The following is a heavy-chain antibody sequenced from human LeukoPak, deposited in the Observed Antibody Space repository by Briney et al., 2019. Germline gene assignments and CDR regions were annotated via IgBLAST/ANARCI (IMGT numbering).Heavy chain of an antibody. D-gene: IGHD6-6*01. V-gene: IGHV4-4*07. Sequence: SETLSLTCTVCGVSLRSYYWSWIRQPAGKGLEWIGRIYSSGSTNYNPSLRSRVTISVDKSKNQFSLNLTSVTAADTGVYHCAREYSSTSGRHFDYWGQGILVTVPS. CDR3: AREYSSTSGRHFDY. CDR2: IYSSGST. CDR1: GVSLRSYY. J-gene: IGHJ4*02.